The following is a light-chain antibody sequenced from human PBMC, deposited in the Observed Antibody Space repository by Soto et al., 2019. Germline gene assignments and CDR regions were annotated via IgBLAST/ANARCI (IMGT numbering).Light chain of an antibody. V-gene: IGLV1-47*01. CDR1: ASTIGRNY. Sequence: QSVLTQSPSASGTPGQRVTISFSGSASTIGRNYVYWYQQLPGTAPKLLIYRNSQRPSGVPDRFSGSKSGTSASLAISGLRSEDEADYYCAAWDDNLSGLYVFAAGTKVTVL. CDR2: RNS. CDR3: AAWDDNLSGLYV. J-gene: IGLJ1*01.